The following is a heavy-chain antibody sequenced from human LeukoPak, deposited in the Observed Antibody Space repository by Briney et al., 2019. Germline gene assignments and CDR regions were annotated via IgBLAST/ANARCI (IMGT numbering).Heavy chain of an antibody. D-gene: IGHD2-2*01. J-gene: IGHJ2*01. CDR1: GFTFSGYS. CDR3: ARDNPAPYWYFDL. V-gene: IGHV3-48*02. CDR2: ISSDSGTI. Sequence: PGGSLRLSCAASGFTFSGYSMNWVRQAPGNGLEWVSYISSDSGTIYYADSVKGRFTISRDNAKSSLYLQMTSLRDDDTAVYYCARDNPAPYWYFDLWGRGTLVTVSS.